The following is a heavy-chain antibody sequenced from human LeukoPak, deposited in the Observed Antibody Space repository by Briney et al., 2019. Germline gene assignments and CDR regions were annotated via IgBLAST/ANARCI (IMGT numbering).Heavy chain of an antibody. Sequence: ASVKVSCKASGYTFTSYAMHWVRQAPGQRLEWMGWINAGNGNTKYSQEFQGRVTMTTDTSTSTAYMELRSLRSDDTAVYYCARIVGYDSRNWFDPWGQGTLVTVSS. CDR2: INAGNGNT. V-gene: IGHV1-3*01. CDR3: ARIVGYDSRNWFDP. D-gene: IGHD3-22*01. J-gene: IGHJ5*02. CDR1: GYTFTSYA.